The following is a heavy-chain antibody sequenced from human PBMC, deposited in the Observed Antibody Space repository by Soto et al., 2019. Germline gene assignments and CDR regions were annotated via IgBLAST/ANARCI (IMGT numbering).Heavy chain of an antibody. J-gene: IGHJ4*02. CDR2: ITDNGGST. V-gene: IGHV3-23*01. D-gene: IGHD4-17*01. CDR3: AKERATTTAFDY. Sequence: PGGSLRLPCAASGLTFSGDGMSWARPAPGKGLEWVSLITDNGGSTYYADSVKGRFTISRDNTKNTLFLQMNSLRAEDTAVYYCAKERATTTAFDYWGQGAVGTVSS. CDR1: GLTFSGDG.